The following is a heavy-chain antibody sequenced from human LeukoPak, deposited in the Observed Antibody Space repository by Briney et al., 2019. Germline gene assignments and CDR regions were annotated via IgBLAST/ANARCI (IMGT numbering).Heavy chain of an antibody. CDR2: INTNTGNP. CDR3: ARGPTVTTHRYYYYGMDV. CDR1: GYTFTSYA. V-gene: IGHV7-4-1*02. J-gene: IGHJ6*02. D-gene: IGHD4-17*01. Sequence: GASVTVSCKASGYTFTSYAMNWVRQAPGQGLEWMGWINTNTGNPTYAQGFTGRFVFSLDTSVSTAYLQISSLKAEDTAVYYCARGPTVTTHRYYYYGMDVWGQGTTVTVSS.